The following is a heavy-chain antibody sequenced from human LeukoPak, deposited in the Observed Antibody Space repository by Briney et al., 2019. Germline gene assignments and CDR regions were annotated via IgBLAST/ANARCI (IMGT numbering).Heavy chain of an antibody. CDR2: IIPIFGTA. CDR1: GGTFSIYV. CDR3: ASSIRSSSWYVGVY. V-gene: IGHV1-69*05. D-gene: IGHD6-13*01. J-gene: IGHJ4*02. Sequence: SVKVSCKSSGGTFSIYVISWVRQAPGQGLEWMGVIIPIFGTANYAQKFQGRVTITTDESTSTAYMELSSLRSEDTAVYYCASSIRSSSWYVGVYWGQGTLVTVSS.